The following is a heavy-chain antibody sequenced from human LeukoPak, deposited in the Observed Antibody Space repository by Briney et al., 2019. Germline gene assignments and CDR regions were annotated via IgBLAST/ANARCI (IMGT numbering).Heavy chain of an antibody. V-gene: IGHV1-69*01. Sequence: GSSVKVSCKASGGTFSSYAIGWVRQAPGQGLEWMGGIIPIFGTANYAQKFRGRVTITADESTSTAYMELSSLRSEDTAVYYCARACIAAAGTRCYYYGMDVWGQGTTVTVSS. CDR2: IIPIFGTA. CDR1: GGTFSSYA. D-gene: IGHD6-13*01. CDR3: ARACIAAAGTRCYYYGMDV. J-gene: IGHJ6*02.